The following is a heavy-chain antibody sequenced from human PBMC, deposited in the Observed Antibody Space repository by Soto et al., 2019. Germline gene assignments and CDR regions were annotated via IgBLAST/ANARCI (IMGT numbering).Heavy chain of an antibody. Sequence: SPTLSLTCVISGDSVSSNSAAWNWIRQSPSRGLEWLGRTYYRSKWYSDYAASVECRITVNPDTSKNPFSLQLHSVTPEDTAVDYCSLWEQYIGRIFDYWGQGTLVTRSS. J-gene: IGHJ4*02. CDR1: GDSVSSNSAA. CDR2: TYYRSKWYS. CDR3: SLWEQYIGRIFDY. V-gene: IGHV6-1*01. D-gene: IGHD1-26*01.